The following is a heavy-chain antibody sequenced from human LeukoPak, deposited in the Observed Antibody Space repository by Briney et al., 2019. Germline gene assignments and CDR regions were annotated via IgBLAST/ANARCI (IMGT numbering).Heavy chain of an antibody. CDR2: IYPSGST. CDR1: GYSISSGYY. V-gene: IGHV4-38-2*02. J-gene: IGHJ6*03. D-gene: IGHD2-15*01. Sequence: SETLSLTCTVSGYSISSGYYWGWIRQPPGKGLEWIGTIYPSGSTNYNPSLKSRVTISVDTSKNQFSLKLSSVTAADTAVYYCARGYCSGGSCYSYYYYNYMDVWGKGTTVTVSS. CDR3: ARGYCSGGSCYSYYYYNYMDV.